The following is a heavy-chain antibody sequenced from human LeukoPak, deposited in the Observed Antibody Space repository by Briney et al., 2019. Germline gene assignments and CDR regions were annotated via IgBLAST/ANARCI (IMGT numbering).Heavy chain of an antibody. CDR2: SNYRGST. V-gene: IGHV4-59*01. D-gene: IGHD3-22*01. CDR1: GGSISSYY. J-gene: IGHJ4*02. CDR3: ARLEDGTMIVN. Sequence: TSETLSLTCTVSGGSISSYYWSWIRQPPGKGLEWIGYSNYRGSTDYNPSLKSRVTISVDTSKNQFSLKLSSVTAADTAVYYCARLEDGTMIVNWGQGTLVTVSS.